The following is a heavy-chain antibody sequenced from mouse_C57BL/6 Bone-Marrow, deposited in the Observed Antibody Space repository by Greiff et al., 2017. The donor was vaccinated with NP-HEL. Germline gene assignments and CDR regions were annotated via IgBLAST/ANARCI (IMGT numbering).Heavy chain of an antibody. CDR1: EYEFPSHD. J-gene: IGHJ3*01. V-gene: IGHV5-2*03. Sequence: EVNLVEPGGGLVQPGESLKLSCESTEYEFPSHDMPWVRKTPEKRLEWVAAINSDGGSTYYPETMKRRCIISRDNTKKTRYLQMSRLRSEDTALYYCARRGDYDPFSYWGQGTLVTVSA. CDR2: INSDGGST. CDR3: ARRGDYDPFSY. D-gene: IGHD2-4*01.